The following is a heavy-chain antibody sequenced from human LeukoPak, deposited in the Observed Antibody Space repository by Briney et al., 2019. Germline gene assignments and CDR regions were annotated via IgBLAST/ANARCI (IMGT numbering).Heavy chain of an antibody. D-gene: IGHD6-19*01. J-gene: IGHJ6*02. CDR3: ARDFKAGRYYYYGMDV. Sequence: PSETLSLTCAVYGVSFSGYYWSWIRQPPGKGLEWIGEINHSGSTNYNPSLKSRVTISVDTSKNRFSLKLSSVTAADTAVYYCARDFKAGRYYYYGMDVWGQGTTVTVSS. CDR2: INHSGST. CDR1: GVSFSGYY. V-gene: IGHV4-34*01.